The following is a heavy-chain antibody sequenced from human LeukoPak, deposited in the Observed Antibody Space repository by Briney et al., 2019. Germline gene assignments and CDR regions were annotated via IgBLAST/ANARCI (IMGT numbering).Heavy chain of an antibody. D-gene: IGHD6-25*01. CDR1: GFTVSSSY. J-gene: IGHJ4*02. V-gene: IGHV3-66*01. CDR2: IYSGGST. CDR3: ARASRSPGYSSGYYPYYFDY. Sequence: GGSLRLSCAASGFTVSSSYMTWARQAPGKGLEWVSIIYSGGSTYYPDSVKGRFTIFRDNSKNTLYLQMNSLRAEDTAVYYCARASRSPGYSSGYYPYYFDYWGQGTLVTVSS.